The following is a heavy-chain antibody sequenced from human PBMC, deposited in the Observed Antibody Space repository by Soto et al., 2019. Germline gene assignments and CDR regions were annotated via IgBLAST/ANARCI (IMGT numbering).Heavy chain of an antibody. CDR2: ISSSSSYI. Sequence: PGGSLRLSCAASGFTFSSYSMNWVRQAPGKGLEWVSSISSSSSYIYYADSVKGRFTISRDNAKNSLYLQMNSLRAEDTAVYYSARALLGDCRSGYYSGPGPFEPLGQGPLVT. D-gene: IGHD3-3*01. CDR1: GFTFSSYS. CDR3: ARALLGDCRSGYYSGPGPFEP. J-gene: IGHJ5*02. V-gene: IGHV3-21*01.